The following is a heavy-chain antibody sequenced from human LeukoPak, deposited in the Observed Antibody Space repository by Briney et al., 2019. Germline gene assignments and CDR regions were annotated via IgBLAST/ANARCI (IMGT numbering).Heavy chain of an antibody. CDR3: ARDSSPIVVVPAAMVWLDP. CDR1: GYTFTSYG. D-gene: IGHD2-2*01. Sequence: ASVKVSCKASGYTFTSYGISWVRQAPGQGLEWMGRISAYNGNTNYAQKLQGRVTMTTDTSTSTAYMELRSLRSDDTAVYYCARDSSPIVVVPAAMVWLDPWGQGTLVTVSS. V-gene: IGHV1-18*01. J-gene: IGHJ5*02. CDR2: ISAYNGNT.